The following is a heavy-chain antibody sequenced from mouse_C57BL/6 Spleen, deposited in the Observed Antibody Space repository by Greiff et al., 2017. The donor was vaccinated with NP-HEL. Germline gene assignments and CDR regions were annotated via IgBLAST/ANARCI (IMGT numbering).Heavy chain of an antibody. V-gene: IGHV1-85*01. CDR2: IYPRDGST. CDR3: ARLIYYGILGY. CDR1: GYTFTSYD. Sequence: VMLVESGPELVKPGASVKLSCKASGYTFTSYDINWVKQRPGQGLEWIGWIYPRDGSTKYNEKFKGKATLTVDTSSSTAYMELHSLTSEDSAVYFCARLIYYGILGYWGQGTTLTVSS. J-gene: IGHJ2*01. D-gene: IGHD2-1*01.